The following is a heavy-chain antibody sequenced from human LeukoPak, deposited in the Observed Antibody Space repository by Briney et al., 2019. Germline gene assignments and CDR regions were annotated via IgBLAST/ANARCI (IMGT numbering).Heavy chain of an antibody. V-gene: IGHV3-23*01. Sequence: GGSLRLSCAASGFTFTSYAMSWVRQAPGKRLEWVSTISGSGGGTYYADSVEGRFTISRDNSKNTLYLQMNSLRAEDTAVFYCAKSPGFGELLTTDWYFDLWGRGTLVTVSS. D-gene: IGHD3-10*01. J-gene: IGHJ2*01. CDR2: ISGSGGGT. CDR1: GFTFTSYA. CDR3: AKSPGFGELLTTDWYFDL.